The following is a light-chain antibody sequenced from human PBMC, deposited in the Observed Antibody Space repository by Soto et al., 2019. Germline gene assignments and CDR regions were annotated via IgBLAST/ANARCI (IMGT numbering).Light chain of an antibody. J-gene: IGKJ5*01. CDR2: DAY. V-gene: IGKV3-11*01. CDR3: QQRHMWPIT. CDR1: QSFRGL. Sequence: EIVLTQSPGTLSLSPGERATLSCRASQSFRGLLAWYQQKPGQAPRLLIYDAYNRATGILPRFSGCGSGTDFTLTISSLEPEDSAVYYCQQRHMWPITFGQGTRLEIK.